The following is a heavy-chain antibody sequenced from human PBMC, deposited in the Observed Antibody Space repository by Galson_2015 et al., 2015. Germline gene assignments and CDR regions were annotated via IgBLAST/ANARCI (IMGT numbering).Heavy chain of an antibody. J-gene: IGHJ3*02. Sequence: SLRLSCAASGFTVRNNYMTWVRQAPGKGLEWVSVIYSGGSTYYADAVKGRFTISRDNSTNTVYLQMNSLRAEDTAVYYCAREHIAAEQAAFDMWGQGTKVTVSS. D-gene: IGHD6-25*01. CDR2: IYSGGST. V-gene: IGHV3-53*01. CDR1: GFTVRNNY. CDR3: AREHIAAEQAAFDM.